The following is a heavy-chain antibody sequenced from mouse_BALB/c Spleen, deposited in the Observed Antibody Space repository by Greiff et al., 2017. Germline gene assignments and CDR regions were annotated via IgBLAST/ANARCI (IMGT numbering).Heavy chain of an antibody. V-gene: IGHV3-2*02. CDR3: ARGGYGSSYDWYFDV. Sequence: VQLKQSGPGLVKPSQSLSLTCTVTGYSITSDYAWNWIRQFPGNKLEWMGYISYSGSTSYNPSLKSRISITRDTSKNQFFLQLNSVTTEDTATYYCARGGYGSSYDWYFDVWGAGTTVTVSS. CDR1: GYSITSDYA. CDR2: ISYSGST. J-gene: IGHJ1*01. D-gene: IGHD1-1*01.